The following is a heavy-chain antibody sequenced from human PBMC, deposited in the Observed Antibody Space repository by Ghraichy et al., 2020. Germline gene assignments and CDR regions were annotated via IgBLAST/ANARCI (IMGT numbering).Heavy chain of an antibody. Sequence: AGSLRLSCAASGFSFSLAWMNWVRQAPGKGLEWVALIKDKSDGETTDYAAPVKGRFTISRDDSKNTLYLQINSLKTEDTADYYCTTGHDFGTNDWDGYWGQGALVIVSS. D-gene: IGHD4/OR15-4a*01. CDR3: TTGHDFGTNDWDGY. CDR1: GFSFSLAW. V-gene: IGHV3-15*01. CDR2: IKDKSDGETT. J-gene: IGHJ4*02.